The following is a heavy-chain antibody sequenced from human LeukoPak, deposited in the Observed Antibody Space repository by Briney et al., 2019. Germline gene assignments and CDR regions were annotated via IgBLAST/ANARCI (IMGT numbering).Heavy chain of an antibody. CDR1: GFTFSNAW. CDR2: IKSKTDGGTT. D-gene: IGHD5-18*01. V-gene: IGHV3-15*01. Sequence: GGSLRLSCAASGFTFSNAWMSWVRQAPGKGLEWVGRIKSKTDGGTTDYAAPVKGRFTISRDDSKNTLYLQMNSLRAEDTAVYYCAKGGHDSYGTYFDYWGQGTLVTVSS. CDR3: AKGGHDSYGTYFDY. J-gene: IGHJ4*02.